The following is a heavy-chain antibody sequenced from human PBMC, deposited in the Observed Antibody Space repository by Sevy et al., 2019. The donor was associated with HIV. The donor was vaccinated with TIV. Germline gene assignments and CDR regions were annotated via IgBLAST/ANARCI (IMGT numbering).Heavy chain of an antibody. Sequence: GGSLRLSCAASGFIFGDHGMHWVRQAPGKGLEWVAFIRLDGSDRYYADSVKGRFTMSRDNSKNTLYLQMNSLRAEDTAVYYCAKVPSSGWNYLLDYWGQGILVTVSS. V-gene: IGHV3-30*02. CDR2: IRLDGSDR. D-gene: IGHD1-7*01. CDR1: GFIFGDHG. J-gene: IGHJ4*02. CDR3: AKVPSSGWNYLLDY.